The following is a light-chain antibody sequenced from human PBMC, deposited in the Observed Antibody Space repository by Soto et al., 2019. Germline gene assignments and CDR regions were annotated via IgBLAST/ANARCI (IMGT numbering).Light chain of an antibody. J-gene: IGLJ2*01. CDR1: FSNIGTNT. CDR3: SSWDVSLLV. Sequence: QSVLTQPPSASGTPGQRVTISCSGSFSNIGTNTVIWYQQLPGTAPKLLIYSNNQRPSVVPARFSGSKSGTSASLAIGGLQSEDEAYYYCSSWDVSLLVFGGGTKLTVL. CDR2: SNN. V-gene: IGLV1-44*01.